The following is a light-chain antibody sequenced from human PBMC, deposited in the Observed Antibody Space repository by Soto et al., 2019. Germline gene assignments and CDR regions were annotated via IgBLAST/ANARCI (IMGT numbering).Light chain of an antibody. J-gene: IGKJ1*01. CDR1: QSVSSNY. Sequence: EIVLTQSPGTLSLSPGERATLSCRASQSVSSNYLAWYQQKPGQAPRLLIFGASSRASGIPDRFSGSGSGTEFTLTIGRLEPEDFAGYYCQQYGRSPATFGQGTKVEIK. CDR3: QQYGRSPAT. V-gene: IGKV3-20*01. CDR2: GAS.